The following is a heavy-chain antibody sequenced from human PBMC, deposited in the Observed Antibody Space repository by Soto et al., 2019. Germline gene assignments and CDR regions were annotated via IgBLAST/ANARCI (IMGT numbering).Heavy chain of an antibody. J-gene: IGHJ4*02. CDR3: ASPYYDILTGLGVDY. CDR1: GGSISSSSYY. CDR2: IYYSGST. Sequence: QLQLQESGPGLVKPSETLSLTCTVSGGSISSSSYYWGWIRQPPGKGLEWIGSIYYSGSTYYNPSLKSRVTISVDTSKNQFSLKLSSVTAADTAVYYCASPYYDILTGLGVDYWGQGTLVTVSS. D-gene: IGHD3-9*01. V-gene: IGHV4-39*01.